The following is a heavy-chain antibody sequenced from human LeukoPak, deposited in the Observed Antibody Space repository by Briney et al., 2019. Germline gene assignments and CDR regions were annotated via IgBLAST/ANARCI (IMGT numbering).Heavy chain of an antibody. J-gene: IGHJ4*02. Sequence: ASVKVSCKASGYTFTSYGISWVRRAPGQGLEWMGWISAYNGNTNYAQKLQGRVTMTTDTSTSTAYMELRSLRSDDTAVYYCARDQGTTVTRVPNYWGQGTLVTVSS. V-gene: IGHV1-18*01. CDR2: ISAYNGNT. CDR3: ARDQGTTVTRVPNY. D-gene: IGHD4-17*01. CDR1: GYTFTSYG.